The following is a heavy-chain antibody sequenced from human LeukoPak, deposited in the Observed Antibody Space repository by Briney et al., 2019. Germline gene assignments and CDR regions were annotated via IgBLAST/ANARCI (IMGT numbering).Heavy chain of an antibody. CDR2: IIPILGIA. J-gene: IGHJ4*02. D-gene: IGHD3-16*02. V-gene: IGHV1-69*04. CDR3: ATLHVMITFGGVIGHFDY. CDR1: GGTFSSYA. Sequence: SVKVSCKASGGTFSSYAISWVRQAPGQGLEWMGRIIPILGIANYAQKFQGRVTMTEDTSTDTAYMELSSLRSEDTAVYYCATLHVMITFGGVIGHFDYWGQGTLVTVSS.